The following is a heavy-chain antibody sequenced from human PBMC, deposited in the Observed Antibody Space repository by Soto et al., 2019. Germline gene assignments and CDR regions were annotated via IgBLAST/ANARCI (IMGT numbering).Heavy chain of an antibody. V-gene: IGHV3-21*01. CDR3: ARAIIAAPDY. J-gene: IGHJ4*02. D-gene: IGHD6-13*01. CDR1: GFTFSSYS. CDR2: ISSSSSYI. Sequence: GGSLRLSCAASGFTFSSYSMNWVRQAPGKGLEWVSSISSSSSYIYYADSVKGRFTISRDNAKNSLYLQMNSLRAEETAVYYCARAIIAAPDYWGQGTLVTVSS.